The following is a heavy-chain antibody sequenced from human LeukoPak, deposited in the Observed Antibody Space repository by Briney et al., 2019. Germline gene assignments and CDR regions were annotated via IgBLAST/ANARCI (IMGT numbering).Heavy chain of an antibody. CDR1: GGSFSGYY. Sequence: PSETLSLTCAVYGGSFSGYYWSWIRQPPGKGLEWLGRIKSKTDGGTTDYAAPVKGRFTISRDDSKTTLYLQMNSLKTEDTAVYYCTTRCSNTSCFGNWFDPWGQGTLVTVSS. V-gene: IGHV3-15*01. CDR3: TTRCSNTSCFGNWFDP. J-gene: IGHJ5*02. D-gene: IGHD2-2*01. CDR2: IKSKTDGGTT.